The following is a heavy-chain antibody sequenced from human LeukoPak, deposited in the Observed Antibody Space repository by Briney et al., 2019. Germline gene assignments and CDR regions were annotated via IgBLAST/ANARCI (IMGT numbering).Heavy chain of an antibody. J-gene: IGHJ4*02. Sequence: SETLSLTCTVSGGSISSYYWSWIRQPPGKGLEWIGYIYYSGSTNYNPSLKSRVTISVDTSKNQFSLKLSSVTAADTAVYYCARGCSSWYGVGCLDYWGQGTLVTVSS. CDR3: ARGCSSWYGVGCLDY. V-gene: IGHV4-59*01. CDR2: IYYSGST. D-gene: IGHD6-13*01. CDR1: GGSISSYY.